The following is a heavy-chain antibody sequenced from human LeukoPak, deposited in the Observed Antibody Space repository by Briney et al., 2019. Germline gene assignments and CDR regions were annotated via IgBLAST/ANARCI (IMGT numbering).Heavy chain of an antibody. V-gene: IGHV1-69*13. CDR1: GGTFSSYA. Sequence: SVKVSCKASGGTFSSYAISWVRQAPGQGLEWMGGIIPIFGTANYAQKFQGRVTITADESTSTAYMELSSLRSEDTAVHYCARAEDIVVVPAAMLSYYGMDVWGQGTTVTVSS. CDR3: ARAEDIVVVPAAMLSYYGMDV. D-gene: IGHD2-2*01. J-gene: IGHJ6*02. CDR2: IIPIFGTA.